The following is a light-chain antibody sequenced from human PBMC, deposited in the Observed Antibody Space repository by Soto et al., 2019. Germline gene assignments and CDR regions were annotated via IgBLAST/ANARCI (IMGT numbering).Light chain of an antibody. V-gene: IGKV3-11*01. Sequence: EVVLTQSPATLSLSPGERATLSCRASQSIRYYLAWYQQKPGQAPRLLIYDASNRATGVPARFSGSGSGTDFTLTISSLEPEDFAIYYCQPRSDWPRTFGQGTKLEIK. CDR1: QSIRYY. CDR2: DAS. CDR3: QPRSDWPRT. J-gene: IGKJ2*01.